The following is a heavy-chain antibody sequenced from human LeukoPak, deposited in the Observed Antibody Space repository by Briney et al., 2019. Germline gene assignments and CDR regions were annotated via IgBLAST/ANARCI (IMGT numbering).Heavy chain of an antibody. Sequence: SETLSLTCGVYGGSFSGYYWTWIRQPPGKGLEWIGEINHSGSTNYNPSLKSRVIMSVDTSKNQFSLKLSSVTAADTAVYYCARRDGCNSDYWGQGTLVTVSS. J-gene: IGHJ4*02. V-gene: IGHV4-34*01. D-gene: IGHD6-19*01. CDR2: INHSGST. CDR1: GGSFSGYY. CDR3: ARRDGCNSDY.